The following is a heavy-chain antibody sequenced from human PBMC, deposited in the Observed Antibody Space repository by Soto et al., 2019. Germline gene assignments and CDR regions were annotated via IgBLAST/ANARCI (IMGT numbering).Heavy chain of an antibody. V-gene: IGHV4-61*01. CDR2: IYRRGST. CDR1: GGSVNSVSYY. CDR3: ESTSRFAFDI. Sequence: QVQLQESGPGLVKPSETLSLSCSVSGGSVNSVSYYWSWIRQPPGKGLEWLGYIYRRGSTYYNPPLKSRVTISGDTSKNQLPLRLHSVTTADTAVYYCESTSRFAFDIWGPGTLVTVSS. J-gene: IGHJ3*02.